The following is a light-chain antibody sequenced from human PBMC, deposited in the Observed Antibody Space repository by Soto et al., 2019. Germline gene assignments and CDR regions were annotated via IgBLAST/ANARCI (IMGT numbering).Light chain of an antibody. CDR2: NAA. CDR3: QHYNCHART. CDR1: PSISIW. V-gene: IGKV1-5*01. J-gene: IGKJ1*01. Sequence: DIQMTQSPSTLSASVGDRVAITCRASPSISIWLAWYQQKPGRAPKLLIYNAASLESGVPPRFSGSGSGTEFTLSNSSLQTDDFATYYYQHYNCHARTFGQGTKVEIK.